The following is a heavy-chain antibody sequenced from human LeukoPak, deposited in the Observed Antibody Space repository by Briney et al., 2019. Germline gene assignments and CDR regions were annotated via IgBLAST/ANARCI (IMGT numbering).Heavy chain of an antibody. J-gene: IGHJ4*02. V-gene: IGHV3-48*01. Sequence: GGSLRLSCAASGFTFSSYSMNWVRQAPGQGLEWVSYISSSSTIYYADSVKGRFTISRDNAKNSLYLQMNSLRAEDTAVYYCARSTVTTGDYWGQGTLSPSPQ. D-gene: IGHD4-17*01. CDR3: ARSTVTTGDY. CDR1: GFTFSSYS. CDR2: ISSSSTI.